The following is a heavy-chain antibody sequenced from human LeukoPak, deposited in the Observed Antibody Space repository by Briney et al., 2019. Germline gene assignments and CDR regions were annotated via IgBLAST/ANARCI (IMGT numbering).Heavy chain of an antibody. Sequence: SETLSLTCSVSGDSISTYHWNGVRERPGKGLEWIGYMQSSGNSNYNPSLKSRVFMSVDTSKNQFVLNLMSVTAADTAVYYCARDKRHSYGRYFAHWGQGMLVSVSS. J-gene: IGHJ4*02. CDR2: MQSSGNS. D-gene: IGHD5-18*01. CDR1: GDSISTYH. CDR3: ARDKRHSYGRYFAH. V-gene: IGHV4-59*01.